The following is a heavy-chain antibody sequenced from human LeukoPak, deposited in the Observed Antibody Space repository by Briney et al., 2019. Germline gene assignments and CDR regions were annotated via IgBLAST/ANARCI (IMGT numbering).Heavy chain of an antibody. D-gene: IGHD2-8*01. Sequence: KPSETLSLTCTVSGGSISSSSYYWGWIRQPPGKGLEWIGRIYYSGSTYYNPSLKSRVNISVDTSKNPFSLKLSSVTAADTAVYYCARDEPRICTNGVCTWDYWGQGTLVTVSS. CDR2: IYYSGST. CDR3: ARDEPRICTNGVCTWDY. CDR1: GGSISSSSYY. J-gene: IGHJ4*02. V-gene: IGHV4-39*02.